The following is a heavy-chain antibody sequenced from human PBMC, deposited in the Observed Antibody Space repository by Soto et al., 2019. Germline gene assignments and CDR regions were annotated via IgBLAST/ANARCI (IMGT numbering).Heavy chain of an antibody. V-gene: IGHV3-21*01. CDR3: ARDLVGATPWMGSDAFDI. CDR2: ISSSSSYI. CDR1: GFTFSSYS. D-gene: IGHD1-26*01. J-gene: IGHJ3*02. Sequence: GGSLRLSCAASGFTFSSYSMNWVRQAPGKGLEWVSSISSSSSYIYYADSVKGRFTISRDNAKNSLYLQMNSLRAEDTAVYYCARDLVGATPWMGSDAFDIWGQGTMVTVSS.